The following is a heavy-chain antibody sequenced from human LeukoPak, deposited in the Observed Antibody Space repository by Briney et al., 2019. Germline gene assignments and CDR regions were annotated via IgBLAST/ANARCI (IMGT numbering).Heavy chain of an antibody. J-gene: IGHJ4*02. CDR2: IYYSGST. Sequence: SETLSLTCTVSGGSISSYYWSWIRQPPGKGLEWIGYIYYSGSTNYNPSLKSRVTISVDTSKNQFSLKLSSVTAADTAVYYCARIGLYSGYPIDYWGQGTLVTVSS. CDR3: ARIGLYSGYPIDY. V-gene: IGHV4-59*01. CDR1: GGSISSYY. D-gene: IGHD5-12*01.